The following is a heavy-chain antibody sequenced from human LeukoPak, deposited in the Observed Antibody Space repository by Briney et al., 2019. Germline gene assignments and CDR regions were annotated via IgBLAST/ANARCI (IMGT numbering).Heavy chain of an antibody. CDR2: IYPGDSDT. J-gene: IGHJ3*02. CDR1: GYSFTNYW. D-gene: IGHD2-21*02. Sequence: GESLKISCEGYGYSFTNYWIGWVRQMPGKGLEWMGVIYPGDSDTRYSPSVQGQVIISIDKSISTAYLQWSSLKASDAAMYFCARQYCGGDCYPLDAFDIWGQGTMVTVS. CDR3: ARQYCGGDCYPLDAFDI. V-gene: IGHV5-51*01.